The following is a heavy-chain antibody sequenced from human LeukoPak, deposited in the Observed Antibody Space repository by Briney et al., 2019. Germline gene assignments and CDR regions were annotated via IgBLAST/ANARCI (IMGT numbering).Heavy chain of an antibody. CDR3: VRHDFWSGFKGGDY. CDR1: GFTFDDYA. CDR2: ISWNSGSI. V-gene: IGHV3-9*01. Sequence: PGGSLRLSCAASGFTFDDYAMHWVRQAPGKGLEWVSGISWNSGSIGYADSVKGRFTISRDNAKNSLYLQMNNLRAEDTAFYYCVRHDFWSGFKGGDYWGQGTLVTVSS. J-gene: IGHJ4*02. D-gene: IGHD3-3*01.